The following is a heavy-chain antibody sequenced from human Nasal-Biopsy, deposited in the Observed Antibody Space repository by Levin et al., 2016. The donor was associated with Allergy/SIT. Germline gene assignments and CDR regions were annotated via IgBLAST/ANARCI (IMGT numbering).Heavy chain of an antibody. CDR1: GGSISGYY. V-gene: IGHV4-59*13. Sequence: SETLSLTCTVSGGSISGYYWSWIRQSPGKGLECVGYLHYSGYAKYNPSLKTRLDMSLSSSMNQISLRLTSVSTADTAVYYCARHSEIYNYYMDVWGEGTAVTVSS. J-gene: IGHJ6*03. CDR2: LHYSGYA. CDR3: ARHSEIYNYYMDV. D-gene: IGHD1-26*01.